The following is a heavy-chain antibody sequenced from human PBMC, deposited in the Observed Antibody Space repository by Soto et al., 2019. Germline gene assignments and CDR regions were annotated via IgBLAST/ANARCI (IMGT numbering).Heavy chain of an antibody. D-gene: IGHD2-15*01. J-gene: IGHJ5*02. CDR1: GYTFTSYG. Sequence: ASVKFSWKASGYTFTSYGISWVRQAPGQGLEWMGWISAYNGNTNYAQKLQGRVTMTTDTSTSTAYMELRSLRSDDTAVYYCARDRQDIVVVVAAGNWFDPWGQGTLVTVSS. CDR3: ARDRQDIVVVVAAGNWFDP. CDR2: ISAYNGNT. V-gene: IGHV1-18*01.